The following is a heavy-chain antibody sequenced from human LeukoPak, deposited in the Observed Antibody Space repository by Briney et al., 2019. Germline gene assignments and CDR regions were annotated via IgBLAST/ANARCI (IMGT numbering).Heavy chain of an antibody. CDR2: ISYDGSNK. J-gene: IGHJ4*02. D-gene: IGHD4-11*01. CDR1: GFTFSSYG. V-gene: IGHV3-30*03. Sequence: GGSLRLSCAASGFTFSSYGMHWVRQAPGKGLEWVAVISYDGSNKYYAGSVKGRFTISRDNSKNTLYLQMNSLRAEDTAVYYCASTVAPQYYFDYWGQGTLVAVSS. CDR3: ASTVAPQYYFDY.